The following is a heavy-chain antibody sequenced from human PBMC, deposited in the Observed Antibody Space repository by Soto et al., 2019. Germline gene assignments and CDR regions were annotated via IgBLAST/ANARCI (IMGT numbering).Heavy chain of an antibody. CDR2: IYSKAGKM. CDR1: GYTFNDFG. Sequence: QVHLLQSGAEVQKPGASVKVSCKTSGYTFNDFGITWVRQAPGLGLEWLGWIYSKAGKMNFAPKFQNRVIMTTDTSTSTAFMELTSLTFDDSAIYFCARDIAFDIDPWGQGPLVTVS. D-gene: IGHD2-15*01. J-gene: IGHJ5*02. V-gene: IGHV1-18*01. CDR3: ARDIAFDIDP.